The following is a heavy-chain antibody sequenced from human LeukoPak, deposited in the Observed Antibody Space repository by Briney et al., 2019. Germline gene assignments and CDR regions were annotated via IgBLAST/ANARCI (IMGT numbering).Heavy chain of an antibody. Sequence: GASVKVTCKASGYTFTGYYMHWVRQAPGQGLEWMGRINPNSGGTNHAQKFQGRVTMTRDTSISTAYMELSRLRSDDTAVYYCARGYSVVTAPPTDYWGQGTLVTVSS. D-gene: IGHD2-21*02. J-gene: IGHJ4*02. V-gene: IGHV1-2*06. CDR2: INPNSGGT. CDR3: ARGYSVVTAPPTDY. CDR1: GYTFTGYY.